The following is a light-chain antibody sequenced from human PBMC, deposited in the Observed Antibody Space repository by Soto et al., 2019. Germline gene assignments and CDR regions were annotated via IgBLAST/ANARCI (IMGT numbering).Light chain of an antibody. Sequence: QLVLTQPASVSGSPGQSITISCTGTSSDVGGYNHVSWYQQHPDKAPKLMIYEVNNRPSGVSNRFSGSKSGNTASLTISGLQAEDEADYYCSSYAGSSTLFVFGTGTKVTVL. J-gene: IGLJ1*01. CDR1: SSDVGGYNH. V-gene: IGLV2-14*01. CDR3: SSYAGSSTLFV. CDR2: EVN.